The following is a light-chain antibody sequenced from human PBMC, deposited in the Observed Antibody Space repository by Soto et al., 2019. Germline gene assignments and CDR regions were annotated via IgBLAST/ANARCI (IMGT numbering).Light chain of an antibody. V-gene: IGKV3-20*01. CDR3: QQYGSSGT. CDR2: GAS. CDR1: QSVSNNY. Sequence: EIVLTQSPGTLSLSPGERATLFCRASQSVSNNYLAWYQQKPGQAPXLLIYGASNRATGIPDRFSGSGSGTDFTLTISRLEPEDFAVYYCQQYGSSGTFGQGTKVDI. J-gene: IGKJ1*01.